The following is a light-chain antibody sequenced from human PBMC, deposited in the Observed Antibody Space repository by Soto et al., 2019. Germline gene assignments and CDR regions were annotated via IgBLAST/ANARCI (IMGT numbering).Light chain of an antibody. CDR2: DAS. CDR3: QQYGDSSLI. V-gene: IGKV3-20*01. J-gene: IGKJ5*01. CDR1: QSVGNNY. Sequence: EIVLTQSPGTLSLSPGERATLSCRASQSVGNNYLAWYQQKPGQAPRLLIYDASTRATGIPDRFSGSGSGTDFTLTINSLEPEDFAVYYCQQYGDSSLIFGQGTRLEIK.